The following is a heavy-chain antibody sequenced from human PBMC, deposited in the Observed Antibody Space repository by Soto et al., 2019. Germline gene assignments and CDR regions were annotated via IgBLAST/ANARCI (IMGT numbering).Heavy chain of an antibody. CDR1: GFTFSSYW. V-gene: IGHV3-7*05. CDR3: AKIPARSAAAEAYYFDY. J-gene: IGHJ4*02. Sequence: GGSLRLSCAASGFTFSSYWMSWVRQAPGKGLEWVANIKQDGSEKYYVGSVKGRFTISRDNAKNSLYLQMNSLRAEDTAVYYCAKIPARSAAAEAYYFDYWGQGTLVTVSS. D-gene: IGHD6-13*01. CDR2: IKQDGSEK.